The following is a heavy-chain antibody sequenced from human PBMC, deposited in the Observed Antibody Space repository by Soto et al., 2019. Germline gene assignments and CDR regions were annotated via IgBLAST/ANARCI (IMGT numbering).Heavy chain of an antibody. CDR2: ISPYNGDT. V-gene: IGHV1-18*01. CDR1: GYTFTSYG. J-gene: IGHJ5*02. D-gene: IGHD5-18*01. Sequence: QVQLVQSGAEVKKPGASVKVSCKASGYTFTSYGISWVRQAPGQGLEWMGLISPYNGDTIYAQKFQGRVIVTTDTATSTAYRELRSLRSDYTAVYYCVRDASSGYRGWWDPWGQGTLVTVSS. CDR3: VRDASSGYRGWWDP.